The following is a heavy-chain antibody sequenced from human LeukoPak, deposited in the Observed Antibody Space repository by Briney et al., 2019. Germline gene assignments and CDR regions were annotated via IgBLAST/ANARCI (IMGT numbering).Heavy chain of an antibody. J-gene: IGHJ4*02. CDR1: GYSISSGYY. CDR3: ARAPEYGLYYFDY. CDR2: IYYSGST. V-gene: IGHV4-38-2*02. D-gene: IGHD1-14*01. Sequence: ASETLSLTCTVSGYSISSGYYWGWIRQPPGKGLEWIGNIYYSGSTYYNPSFKSRVSISVDTSKNQFSLKLTSVTAADTAVYYCARAPEYGLYYFDYWGQGTLVTVSS.